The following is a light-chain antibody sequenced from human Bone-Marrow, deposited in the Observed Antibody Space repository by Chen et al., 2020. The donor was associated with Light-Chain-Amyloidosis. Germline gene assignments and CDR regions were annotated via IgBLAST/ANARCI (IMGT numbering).Light chain of an antibody. Sequence: EVVLSQSPATLSLSPGERATLSCRASQSVGAYLAWYQHKPGLAPRLLIYDATDRATGIPARFSVSGSGTDFTLTISSLEPEDFATYFCQQRSSWPPTFGLGTKLEIK. CDR2: DAT. J-gene: IGKJ2*01. V-gene: IGKV3-11*01. CDR3: QQRSSWPPT. CDR1: QSVGAY.